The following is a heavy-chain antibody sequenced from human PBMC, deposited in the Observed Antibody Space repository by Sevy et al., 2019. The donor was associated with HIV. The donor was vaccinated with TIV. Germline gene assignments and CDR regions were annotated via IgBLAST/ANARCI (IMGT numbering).Heavy chain of an antibody. J-gene: IGHJ4*02. Sequence: GGSLRLSCAASGFTFISYAMTWVRQAPGKGLEWVSAISPSGGSTYYADSVKGRFTISRDNAKNSLYLQMNSLRAEDTAVYYCTTIGDYWGQGTLVTVSS. D-gene: IGHD5-12*01. CDR2: ISPSGGST. CDR1: GFTFISYA. V-gene: IGHV3-23*01. CDR3: TTIGDY.